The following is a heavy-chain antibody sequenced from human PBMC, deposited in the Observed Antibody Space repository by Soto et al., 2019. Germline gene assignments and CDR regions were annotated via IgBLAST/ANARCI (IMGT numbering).Heavy chain of an antibody. Sequence: LRLSCAASGFSFNTYEMNWVRQAPGKGLEWVSYISSSGSTIYYADSVKGRFTVSRDNGKNSLYLQMNSLRAEDTAVYYCAYGGSCDYWGQGTQVTVSS. CDR2: ISSSGSTI. CDR1: GFSFNTYE. CDR3: AYGGSCDY. D-gene: IGHD1-26*01. V-gene: IGHV3-48*03. J-gene: IGHJ4*02.